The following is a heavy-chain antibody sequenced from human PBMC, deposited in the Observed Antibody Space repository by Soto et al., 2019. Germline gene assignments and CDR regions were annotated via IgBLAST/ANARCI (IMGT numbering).Heavy chain of an antibody. J-gene: IGHJ4*02. CDR3: ASSYGSGYRAFDY. V-gene: IGHV1-69*02. CDR1: GGTFNFYS. D-gene: IGHD3-10*01. Sequence: QVQLVQSGAEVKRPGSSVKVSCKASGGTFNFYSINWVRQAPGLGLEWMGRVNPIVSMSNYAQKFQGRVTMTADKSTSPASMELSSLRSEDTAIYYCASSYGSGYRAFDYWGQGALVTVSS. CDR2: VNPIVSMS.